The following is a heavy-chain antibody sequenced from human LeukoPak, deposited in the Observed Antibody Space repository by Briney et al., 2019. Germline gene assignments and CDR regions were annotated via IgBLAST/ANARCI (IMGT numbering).Heavy chain of an antibody. Sequence: GGSLRLSCAASGFTFSDYYMSWIRQAPGKGLEWVSYISSSGSTIYYADSVKGRFTISRDNAKNSLYLQMNSLRDEDTAIYYCARETTVIKKIDYWGQGTLVTVSS. J-gene: IGHJ4*02. CDR1: GFTFSDYY. CDR3: ARETTVIKKIDY. D-gene: IGHD4-17*01. CDR2: ISSSGSTI. V-gene: IGHV3-11*04.